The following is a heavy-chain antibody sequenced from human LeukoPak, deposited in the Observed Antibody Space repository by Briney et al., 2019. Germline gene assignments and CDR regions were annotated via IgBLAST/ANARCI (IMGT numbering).Heavy chain of an antibody. CDR2: INPSGGTT. CDR1: GYTFTSYY. Sequence: ASVKVSCRASGYTFTSYYMHWVRQAPGQGLEWMGIINPSGGTTNHAQKFQGRVTMTRDTSTSTVYMELSSLRSEDTAVYYCARERSYFDYWGQGTLVTVSS. CDR3: ARERSYFDY. V-gene: IGHV1-46*01. J-gene: IGHJ4*02.